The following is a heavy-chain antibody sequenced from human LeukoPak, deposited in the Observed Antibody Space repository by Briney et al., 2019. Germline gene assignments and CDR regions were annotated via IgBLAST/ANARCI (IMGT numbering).Heavy chain of an antibody. Sequence: SVKVSCKASGGTFSSYAISWVRQAPGQGLEWMGRIIPIFGTANYAQKFQGRVTITTDESTSTAYMELRSLRSEDTAVYYCARDRRYYDSSGSNWFDPWGQGTLVTVSS. CDR3: ARDRRYYDSSGSNWFDP. CDR1: GGTFSSYA. J-gene: IGHJ5*02. D-gene: IGHD3-22*01. V-gene: IGHV1-69*05. CDR2: IIPIFGTA.